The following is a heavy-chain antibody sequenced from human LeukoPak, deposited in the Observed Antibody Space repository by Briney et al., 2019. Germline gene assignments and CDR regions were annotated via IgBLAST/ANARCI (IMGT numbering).Heavy chain of an antibody. V-gene: IGHV4-30-2*01. CDR3: ARGITTVVTPDAFDI. CDR1: GGSISSGGYY. D-gene: IGHD4-23*01. J-gene: IGHJ3*02. Sequence: KTSQTLSLTCTVSGGSISSGGYYWSWIRQPPGKGLEWIGYIYHSGSTYYNPSLKSRVTISVERSKNQVSLKLSSVTAADTAVYYCARGITTVVTPDAFDIWGQGTMVTVPS. CDR2: IYHSGST.